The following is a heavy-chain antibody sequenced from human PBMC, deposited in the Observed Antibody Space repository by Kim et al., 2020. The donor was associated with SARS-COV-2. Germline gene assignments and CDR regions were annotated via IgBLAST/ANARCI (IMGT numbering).Heavy chain of an antibody. CDR3: AREQLLWFGERGAFDI. CDR1: GGSISSGSYY. J-gene: IGHJ3*02. V-gene: IGHV4-39*07. CDR2: IYYSGST. Sequence: SETLSLTCTVSGGSISSGSYYWGWIRQPPGKGLEWIGRIYYSGSTYYNPSLKSRVTISVDTSKNQFSLKLSSVTAADTAVYYCAREQLLWFGERGAFDIWGQGTMVTVSS. D-gene: IGHD3-10*01.